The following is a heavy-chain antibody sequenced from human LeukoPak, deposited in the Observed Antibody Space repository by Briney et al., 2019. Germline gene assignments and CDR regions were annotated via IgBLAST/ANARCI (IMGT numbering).Heavy chain of an antibody. V-gene: IGHV4-59*01. CDR3: ARAVGATRPVDY. D-gene: IGHD1-26*01. CDR2: IYYSGST. J-gene: IGHJ4*02. CDR1: GGSISSYY. Sequence: SETLSLTCTVSGGSISSYYWSWIRQPPGKGLEWIGYIYYSGSTNYNPSLKSRVTKSVDTSKNQFSLKLSSVTAADTAVYYCARAVGATRPVDYWGQGTLVTVSS.